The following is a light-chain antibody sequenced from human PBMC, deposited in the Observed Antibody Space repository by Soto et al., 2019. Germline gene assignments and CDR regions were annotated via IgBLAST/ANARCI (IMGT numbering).Light chain of an antibody. CDR2: AAS. J-gene: IGKJ2*01. Sequence: DIQMTQSPSSLSASVGDRVTITCRASQSISSYLNWYQQKPGKAPKLLIYAASSLQSGVPSRFSGSGSGTDFTLNISSLQPEDFATYYCQQSYSTHTFGQGTKLEIK. CDR1: QSISSY. V-gene: IGKV1-39*01. CDR3: QQSYSTHT.